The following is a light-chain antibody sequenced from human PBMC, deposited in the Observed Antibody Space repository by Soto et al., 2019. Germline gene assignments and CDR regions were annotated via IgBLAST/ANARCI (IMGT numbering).Light chain of an antibody. Sequence: IGMTQSPATRSVSPGERATLSCRASQSVSSSYLAWYQQKPGQAPRLLIYGASSRATGIPDRFSGSGSGTDFTLTISRLEPEDFAVYYCQQYGSSPGTFGQGTKVDIK. CDR3: QQYGSSPGT. CDR1: QSVSSSY. V-gene: IGKV3-20*01. J-gene: IGKJ1*01. CDR2: GAS.